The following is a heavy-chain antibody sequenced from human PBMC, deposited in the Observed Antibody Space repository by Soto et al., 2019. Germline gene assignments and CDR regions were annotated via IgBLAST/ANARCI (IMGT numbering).Heavy chain of an antibody. Sequence: GESLKISCQSSGYTFSNFWIGWVRQLPGKGLEWMGIIYPGDHETRYSPSSHGKVTVSADRSINTAYLQWNSLEASDTAFYFCARSPRSSPYFDYWGQGALVTVSS. V-gene: IGHV5-51*01. CDR3: ARSPRSSPYFDY. D-gene: IGHD6-13*01. CDR2: IYPGDHET. J-gene: IGHJ4*02. CDR1: GYTFSNFW.